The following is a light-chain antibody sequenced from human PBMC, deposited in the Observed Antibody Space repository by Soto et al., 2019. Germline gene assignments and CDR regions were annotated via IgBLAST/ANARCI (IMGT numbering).Light chain of an antibody. Sequence: QSVVTQPRSASGSPWQRVTISCSGRSSNIGSNTVNWYQQLPGTAPKLLIYSNNQRPSGVPDRFSGSKSGTSASLAISGLQSEDEADYYCAAWDDSLNGLYVFGTGTKVTVL. V-gene: IGLV1-44*01. CDR3: AAWDDSLNGLYV. J-gene: IGLJ1*01. CDR2: SNN. CDR1: SSNIGSNT.